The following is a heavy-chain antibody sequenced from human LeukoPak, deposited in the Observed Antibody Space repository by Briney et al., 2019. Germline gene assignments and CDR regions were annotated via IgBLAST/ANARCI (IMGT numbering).Heavy chain of an antibody. CDR1: GFTFTSSA. J-gene: IGHJ6*02. D-gene: IGHD5-12*01. CDR3: AADGAYSGYDDYYYYGMDV. Sequence: GTSVKVSCKASGFTFTSSAMQWVRQARGQRLEWIGWIVVGSGNTNYAQKFQERVTITRDMSTSTAYMELSSLRSEDTAVYYCAADGAYSGYDDYYYYGMDVWGQGTTVTVSS. CDR2: IVVGSGNT. V-gene: IGHV1-58*02.